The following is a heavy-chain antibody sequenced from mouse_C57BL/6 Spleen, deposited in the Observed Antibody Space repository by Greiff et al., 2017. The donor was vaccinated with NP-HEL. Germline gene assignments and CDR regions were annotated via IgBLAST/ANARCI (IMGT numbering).Heavy chain of an antibody. V-gene: IGHV1-82*01. CDR3: ARSWVVAHYYAMDY. CDR1: GYAFSSSW. Sequence: QVQLKESGPELVKPGASVKISCKASGYAFSSSWMNWVKQRPGKGLEWIGRIYPGDGDTTYNGKFKGKATLTADKSSSTSYMQLSSLTSEDSAVYFCARSWVVAHYYAMDYWGQGTSVTVSS. CDR2: IYPGDGDT. D-gene: IGHD1-1*01. J-gene: IGHJ4*01.